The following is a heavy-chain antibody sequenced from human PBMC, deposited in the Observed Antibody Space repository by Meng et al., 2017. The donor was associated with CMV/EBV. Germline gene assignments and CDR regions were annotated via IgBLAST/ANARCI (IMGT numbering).Heavy chain of an antibody. CDR1: GGSISSRCYY. CDR2: IHDSGST. Sequence: QAPLEEPGPGLVKPSQTLSLPCTVSGGSISSRCYYWGWIRQPPGKGLEWIGCIHDSGSTYYNPSLKSRVTISVDTSKNQFSLKLSSVTAADTAVYYCARDPHLAPGAAPGYYFDYWGQGTLVTVSS. J-gene: IGHJ4*02. CDR3: ARDPHLAPGAAPGYYFDY. V-gene: IGHV4-39*07. D-gene: IGHD2-15*01.